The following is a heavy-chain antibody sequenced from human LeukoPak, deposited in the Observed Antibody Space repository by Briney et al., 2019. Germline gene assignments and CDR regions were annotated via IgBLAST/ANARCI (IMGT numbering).Heavy chain of an antibody. D-gene: IGHD2-8*01. V-gene: IGHV3-30*09. CDR3: ARAPYCTNGVCYTDPHLYYMDV. CDR1: GFTFTNYA. Sequence: GGSLRLSCTASGFTFTNYAVHWVRQAPGKGLEWVALISYDESNKYYADSVKGRFAISRDNSKNTLYLQMNSLRAEDTAVYYCARAPYCTNGVCYTDPHLYYMDVWGKGTTVTVSS. CDR2: ISYDESNK. J-gene: IGHJ6*03.